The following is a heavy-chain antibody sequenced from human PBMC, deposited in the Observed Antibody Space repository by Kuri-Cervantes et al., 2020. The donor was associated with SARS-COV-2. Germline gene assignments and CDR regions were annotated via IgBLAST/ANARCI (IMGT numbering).Heavy chain of an antibody. Sequence: ESLKISCTVSGYSISSGYYWGWIRQPPGKGLEWIGSIYYSGSTYYNPSLKSRVTISVDTSKNQFSLKLSSVTAADTAVYYCARDDTFGGVIAHYWGQGTLVTVSS. CDR1: GYSISSGYY. CDR2: IYYSGST. CDR3: ARDDTFGGVIAHY. D-gene: IGHD3-16*02. J-gene: IGHJ4*02. V-gene: IGHV4-38-2*02.